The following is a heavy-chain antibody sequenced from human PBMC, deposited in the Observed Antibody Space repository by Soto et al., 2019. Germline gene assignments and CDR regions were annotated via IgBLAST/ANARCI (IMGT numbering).Heavy chain of an antibody. D-gene: IGHD3-22*01. CDR2: IIPIFGTA. J-gene: IGHJ4*02. Sequence: SVKVSCKASGGTFSSYAISWVRQAPGQGLEWMGGIIPIFGTANYAQKFQGRVTITADESTSTAYMELSSLRSEDTAVYYCARADVNYDSSGYYNPPIDYWGQGTLVTVSS. CDR3: ARADVNYDSSGYYNPPIDY. CDR1: GGTFSSYA. V-gene: IGHV1-69*13.